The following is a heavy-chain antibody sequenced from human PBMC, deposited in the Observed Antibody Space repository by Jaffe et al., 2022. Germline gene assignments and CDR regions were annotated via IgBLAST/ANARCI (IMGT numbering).Heavy chain of an antibody. CDR3: ARHGKYSSGSHYFDY. V-gene: IGHV5-51*01. CDR2: IYPGDSDT. CDR1: GYSFSSNW. Sequence: EVQLVQSGAEVKKPGESLKISCKGSGYSFSSNWIGWVRQMPGKGLEWMGIIYPGDSDTRYSPSFQGQVTISADKSISTAYLQWSSLKASDTAMYYCARHGKYSSGSHYFDYWGQGTLVTVSS. D-gene: IGHD6-19*01. J-gene: IGHJ4*02.